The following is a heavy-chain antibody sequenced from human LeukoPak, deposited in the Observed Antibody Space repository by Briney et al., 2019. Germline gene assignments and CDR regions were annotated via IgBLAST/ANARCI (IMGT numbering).Heavy chain of an antibody. CDR3: ARGGTYSV. J-gene: IGHJ4*02. V-gene: IGHV3-7*01. D-gene: IGHD4-11*01. CDR1: GFTSSTYW. Sequence: GGSLRLSCVASGFTSSTYWMSWVRQAPGKGLEWVANINEGGSEKYYVDSVKGRFTISRDNAKNSLYLQMKSLRVEDTAVYYCARGGTYSVWGQGTLVTVSS. CDR2: INEGGSEK.